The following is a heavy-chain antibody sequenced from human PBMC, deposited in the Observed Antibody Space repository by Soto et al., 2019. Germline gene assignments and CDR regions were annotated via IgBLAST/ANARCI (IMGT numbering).Heavy chain of an antibody. Sequence: GGSLRLSCAASGFTFSSYWMSWVRQAPGKGLEWVANIKQDGSEKYYVDSVKGRFTISRDNAKNSLYLQMNSLRAEDTAVYYCARDIRVKTKTGEAYYFDYWGQGTLVTVSS. CDR3: ARDIRVKTKTGEAYYFDY. CDR2: IKQDGSEK. J-gene: IGHJ4*02. V-gene: IGHV3-7*03. D-gene: IGHD7-27*01. CDR1: GFTFSSYW.